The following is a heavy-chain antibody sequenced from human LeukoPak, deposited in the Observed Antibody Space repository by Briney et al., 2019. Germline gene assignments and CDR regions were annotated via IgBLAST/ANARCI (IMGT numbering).Heavy chain of an antibody. CDR2: ISGSGGST. CDR3: AKDPEGLVSGIFDY. CDR1: GFTFSSYA. D-gene: IGHD1-26*01. V-gene: IGHV3-23*01. J-gene: IGHJ4*02. Sequence: PGGSLRLSCAASGFTFSSYAMSWVRQAPGNGLEWVSAISGSGGSTYYADSVKGRFTISRDNSKNTLYLQMNSLRAEDTAVYYCAKDPEGLVSGIFDYWGQGTLVTVSS.